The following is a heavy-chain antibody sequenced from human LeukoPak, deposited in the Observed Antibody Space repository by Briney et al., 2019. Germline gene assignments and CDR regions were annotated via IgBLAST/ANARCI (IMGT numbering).Heavy chain of an antibody. J-gene: IGHJ6*03. D-gene: IGHD3-10*01. CDR3: ASGGEASSNYYYYYYMDV. CDR2: IYYSGST. Sequence: PSQTLSLTCTVSGGSISSGDYYWSWIRQPPGKGLEWIGYIYYSGSTNYNPSLKSRVTISVDTSKNQFSLKLSSVTAADTAVYYCASGGEASSNYYYYYYMDVWGKGTTVTVSS. V-gene: IGHV4-30-4*08. CDR1: GGSISSGDYY.